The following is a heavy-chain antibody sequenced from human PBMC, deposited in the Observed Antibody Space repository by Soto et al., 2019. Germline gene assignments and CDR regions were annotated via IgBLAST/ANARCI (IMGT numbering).Heavy chain of an antibody. V-gene: IGHV1-18*01. CDR2: ISAYNGNT. D-gene: IGHD2-2*01. J-gene: IGHJ6*02. Sequence: APAKLSSTASGYSITSYGISWLRHAPGQGLEWMGWISAYNGNTNYAQKLQGRVTMTTDTSTSTAYMELRSLRSDDTAVYYCARAYCSSTSCYVWGKFYYYGMDVWGQGTTVTVSS. CDR3: ARAYCSSTSCYVWGKFYYYGMDV. CDR1: GYSITSYG.